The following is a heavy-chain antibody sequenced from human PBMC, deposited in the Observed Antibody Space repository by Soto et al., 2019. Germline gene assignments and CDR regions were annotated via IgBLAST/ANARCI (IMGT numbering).Heavy chain of an antibody. Sequence: SETLSLTCVVYGGSLSGVYWTWIRQPPGKGLEWIGEINHSGSTNYSPSLESRVTISLDTSNNQFSLKLSSVTAADTAVYYCARGPGYTYGYSVYYYYYGMDVWGQGPTVPVSS. D-gene: IGHD5-18*01. CDR3: ARGPGYTYGYSVYYYYYGMDV. J-gene: IGHJ6*02. CDR2: INHSGST. V-gene: IGHV4-34*01. CDR1: GGSLSGVY.